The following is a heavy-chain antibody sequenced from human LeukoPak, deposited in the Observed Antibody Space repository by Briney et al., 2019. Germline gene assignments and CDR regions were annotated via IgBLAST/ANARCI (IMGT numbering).Heavy chain of an antibody. CDR2: IYYSGST. Sequence: SETLSLTCTVSGGSISSYYWSWIRQPPGKRLEWIGYIYYSGSTNYNPSLKSRVTISVDTSKNQFSLKLSSVTAADTAVYYCARAKTVAGRSGAFDIWGQGTMVTVSS. V-gene: IGHV4-59*01. D-gene: IGHD6-19*01. CDR3: ARAKTVAGRSGAFDI. J-gene: IGHJ3*02. CDR1: GGSISSYY.